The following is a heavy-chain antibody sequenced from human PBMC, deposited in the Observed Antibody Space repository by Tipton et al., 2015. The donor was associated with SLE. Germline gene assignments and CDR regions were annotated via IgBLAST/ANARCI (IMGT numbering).Heavy chain of an antibody. D-gene: IGHD2-15*01. CDR2: INPNSGGT. Sequence: QSGPEVKKPGASVKVSCKASGYTFTGYYMHWVRQAPGQGLEWMGWINPNSGGTNYAQKFQGRVTMTRGTSISTAYMELSRLRSDDTAVYYCARSEAARAYFFDYWGQGTLVTVSS. V-gene: IGHV1-2*02. CDR3: ARSEAARAYFFDY. CDR1: GYTFTGYY. J-gene: IGHJ4*02.